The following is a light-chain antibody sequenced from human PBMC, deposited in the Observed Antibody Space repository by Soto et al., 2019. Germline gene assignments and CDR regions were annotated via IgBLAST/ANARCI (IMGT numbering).Light chain of an antibody. CDR1: RSISSW. CDR2: KAS. CDR3: QQYDVYST. Sequence: DIQMTQSPSTLSASVGGTVTITCRASRSISSWLAWYQQKPGIAPKLLIYKASTLQSGVPSRFRGSGYGTDFTLTISRLQPDDSATYDCQQYDVYSTFGQGTKVAIK. V-gene: IGKV1-5*03. J-gene: IGKJ1*01.